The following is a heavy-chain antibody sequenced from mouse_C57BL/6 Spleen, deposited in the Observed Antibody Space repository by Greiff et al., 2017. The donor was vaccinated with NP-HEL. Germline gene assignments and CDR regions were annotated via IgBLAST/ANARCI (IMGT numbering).Heavy chain of an antibody. J-gene: IGHJ2*01. V-gene: IGHV5-4*01. D-gene: IGHD2-4*01. CDR1: GFTFSSYA. Sequence: EVHLVESGGGLVKPGGSLKLSCAASGFTFSSYAMSWVRQTPEKRLEWVATISDGGSYTYYPDNVKGRFTISRDNAKNNLYLQMSHLKSEDTAMYYCARGDDYSYFDYWGQGTTLTVSS. CDR3: ARGDDYSYFDY. CDR2: ISDGGSYT.